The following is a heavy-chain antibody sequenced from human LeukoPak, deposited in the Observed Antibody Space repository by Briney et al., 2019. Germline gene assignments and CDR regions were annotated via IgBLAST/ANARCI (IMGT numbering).Heavy chain of an antibody. D-gene: IGHD4-23*01. Sequence: SETLSLTCTVSGDSISSSSYYWGWIRQPPGKGLEWVGSVHYSGNTFYNPSLKSRVTISLDTSKNHFSLKVHSVTAADTAVYYCARVVSTVDNQFYYFDYWGQGTLVTVSS. CDR1: GDSISSSSYY. CDR2: VHYSGNT. J-gene: IGHJ4*02. V-gene: IGHV4-39*07. CDR3: ARVVSTVDNQFYYFDY.